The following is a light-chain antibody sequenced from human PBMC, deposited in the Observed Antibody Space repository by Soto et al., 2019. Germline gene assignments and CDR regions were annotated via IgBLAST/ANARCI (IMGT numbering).Light chain of an antibody. Sequence: SYELTQPPSVSVAPGKTARITCGGNNIGSKSVHWYQQKPDQAPVLVIYYDSDRPSGIPERFSGSNSGNTATLTISRVEAGDEADYYCQVWDSSSDRDVVFGGGTKLTVL. CDR3: QVWDSSSDRDVV. V-gene: IGLV3-21*04. J-gene: IGLJ2*01. CDR2: YDS. CDR1: NIGSKS.